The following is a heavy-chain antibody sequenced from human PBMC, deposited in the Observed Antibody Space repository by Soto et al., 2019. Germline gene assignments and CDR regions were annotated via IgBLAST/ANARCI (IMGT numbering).Heavy chain of an antibody. Sequence: PSETLSLTCTVSGGSISGYYWSWIRQPPGKGLEWIGFIYDGANTNCNPSLKSRVTISLGTSRNQFSLRLSAVTTADTAVYYCASGYFFHSGGYSYFDFWGQGTLVTVSS. CDR1: GGSISGYY. V-gene: IGHV4-59*01. CDR2: IYDGANT. CDR3: ASGYFFHSGGYSYFDF. D-gene: IGHD3-10*01. J-gene: IGHJ4*02.